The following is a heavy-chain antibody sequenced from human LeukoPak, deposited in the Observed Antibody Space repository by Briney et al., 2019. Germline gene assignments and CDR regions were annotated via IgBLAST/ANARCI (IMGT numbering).Heavy chain of an antibody. V-gene: IGHV3-23*01. Sequence: PGGSLRLSCAASGFTFSNYGMCWVRQAPGKGLEWVSGVSRSGDSTYYVDSVKGRFTISRDNSKNTVYLQLNSLRAEDTAVYYCAKTTVTMVRGVITTEGAFDVWGQGTMVTVSS. CDR2: VSRSGDST. D-gene: IGHD3-10*01. J-gene: IGHJ3*01. CDR1: GFTFSNYG. CDR3: AKTTVTMVRGVITTEGAFDV.